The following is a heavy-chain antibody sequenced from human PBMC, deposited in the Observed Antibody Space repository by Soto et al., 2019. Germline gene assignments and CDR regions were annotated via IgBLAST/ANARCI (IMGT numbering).Heavy chain of an antibody. CDR1: GFTVSSNY. V-gene: IGHV3-53*01. CDR2: IYSGGST. CDR3: ARDSPHYYGMDV. Sequence: GGSLRLSCAASGFTVSSNYMSWVRQAPGKGLEWVSVIYSGGSTYYADSVKGRFTISRDNSKNTLYLQMNSLRAEDTAVYYCARDSPHYYGMDVWGQGTTVTVSS. J-gene: IGHJ6*02.